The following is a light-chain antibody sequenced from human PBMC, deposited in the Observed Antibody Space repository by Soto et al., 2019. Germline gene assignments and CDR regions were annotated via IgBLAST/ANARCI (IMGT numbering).Light chain of an antibody. J-gene: IGKJ1*01. Sequence: ETVLTQSPGTLSLSPGERATLSCRASQTIRSNYLAWYRQTPGQAPRLLIYGASNRAPGIADRFSGSGSGTDFTRIISRLEPEDFALYYCQQYGSSPWTFGQGTKVEIK. CDR1: QTIRSNY. V-gene: IGKV3-20*01. CDR3: QQYGSSPWT. CDR2: GAS.